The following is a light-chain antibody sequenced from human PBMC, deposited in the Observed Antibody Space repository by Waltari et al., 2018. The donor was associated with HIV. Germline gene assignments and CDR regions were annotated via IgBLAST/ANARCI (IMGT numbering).Light chain of an antibody. J-gene: IGLJ1*01. CDR1: ALPKQF. Sequence: YELTQSPSVSVSPGQTATINCFGDALPKQFAYWYQHKPGQAPVLLISKDKERPSGIPDRFSGSGSGTTVTLTSSGVRAEDEADYYCQSTDITGTYAVVGPGTKVTVL. CDR2: KDK. V-gene: IGLV3-25*03. CDR3: QSTDITGTYAV.